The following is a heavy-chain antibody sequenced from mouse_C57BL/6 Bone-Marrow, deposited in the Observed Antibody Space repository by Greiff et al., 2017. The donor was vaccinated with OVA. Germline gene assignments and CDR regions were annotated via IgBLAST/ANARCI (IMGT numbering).Heavy chain of an antibody. Sequence: QVQLQQSGAELVRPGASVKLSCKASGYTFPDYYINWVKQRPGQGLEWIARIYPGSGNTYYNEKFKGKAKLTAEKSSSTAYMQLSSLTSEDSAVYFCARADYYGSSYDAMDYWGQGTSVTVSS. D-gene: IGHD1-1*01. CDR2: IYPGSGNT. V-gene: IGHV1-76*01. J-gene: IGHJ4*01. CDR3: ARADYYGSSYDAMDY. CDR1: GYTFPDYY.